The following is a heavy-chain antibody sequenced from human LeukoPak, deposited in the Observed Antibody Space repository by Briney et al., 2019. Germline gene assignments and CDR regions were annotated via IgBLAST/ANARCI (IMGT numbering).Heavy chain of an antibody. J-gene: IGHJ4*02. CDR2: ISGSGGST. D-gene: IGHD5-12*01. CDR1: GFTFSSYA. CDR3: AKVSRVATIGDY. Sequence: GGSRRLSCAASGFTFSSYAMSWVRQAPGKVLEWDPAISGSGGSTYYADSVKGRFTISRDNSKNTLYLQMNSLRAEDTAVYYCAKVSRVATIGDYWGQGTLVTVSS. V-gene: IGHV3-23*01.